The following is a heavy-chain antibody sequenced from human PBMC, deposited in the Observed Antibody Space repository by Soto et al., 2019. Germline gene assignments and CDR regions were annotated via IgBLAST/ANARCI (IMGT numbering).Heavy chain of an antibody. V-gene: IGHV1-18*01. CDR2: ISAYNGNT. J-gene: IGHJ6*03. D-gene: IGHD2-8*01. Sequence: GASVKVSCKASGYTLTSYGIIWVRQAPGQGLEWMGWISAYNGNTNYAQKLQGRVTITTDTSTSTAYMELSSLRSEDTAVYSCESSPKVYTNYYYYMDVWGKGTTVTVSS. CDR3: ESSPKVYTNYYYYMDV. CDR1: GYTLTSYG.